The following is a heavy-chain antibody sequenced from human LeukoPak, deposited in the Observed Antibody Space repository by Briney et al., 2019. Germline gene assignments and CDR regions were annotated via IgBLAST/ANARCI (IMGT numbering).Heavy chain of an antibody. CDR2: IKSKTDGGTT. Sequence: GGSLRLSCAASGFTFSNAWMSWVRQAPGKGLEWVGRIKSKTDGGTTDYAAPVKGRFTISRDDSKNTLYLQMNSLKTEDTAVYYCTTDLGITMIRVNLMEFDYWGQGTLVTVSS. CDR3: TTDLGITMIRVNLMEFDY. J-gene: IGHJ4*02. CDR1: GFTFSNAW. D-gene: IGHD3-22*01. V-gene: IGHV3-15*01.